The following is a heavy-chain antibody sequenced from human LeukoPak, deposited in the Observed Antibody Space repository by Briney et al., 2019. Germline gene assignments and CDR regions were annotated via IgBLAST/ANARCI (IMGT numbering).Heavy chain of an antibody. D-gene: IGHD6-13*01. CDR1: GYTFTGYY. V-gene: IGHV1-2*02. J-gene: IGHJ4*02. CDR2: INPNSGAT. Sequence: ASVKVSCKASGYTFTGYYMHWVRQAPGQGLEWMGWINPNSGATNSAQKFQGRATMNRDTSISTAYMELSRLRSDDTAVYYCARGSDSSSWYSPSDYWGPGTLVTVSS. CDR3: ARGSDSSSWYSPSDY.